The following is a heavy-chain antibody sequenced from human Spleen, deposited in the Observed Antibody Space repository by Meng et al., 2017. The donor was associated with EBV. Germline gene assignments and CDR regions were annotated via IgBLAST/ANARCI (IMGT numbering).Heavy chain of an antibody. J-gene: IGHJ4*02. Sequence: SVASSSSCIGSRESKRRSPIYWVLLRQPPRKGLEWSGRIYFSGSTYFNPSLKSRVTISVDTSKNHFSLKLTSLTAADTALYYCARHDYGDNYFFDSWGQGTLVTVSS. D-gene: IGHD4/OR15-4a*01. CDR3: ARHDYGDNYFFDS. CDR2: IYFSGST. CDR1: RESKRRSPIY. V-gene: IGHV4-39*01.